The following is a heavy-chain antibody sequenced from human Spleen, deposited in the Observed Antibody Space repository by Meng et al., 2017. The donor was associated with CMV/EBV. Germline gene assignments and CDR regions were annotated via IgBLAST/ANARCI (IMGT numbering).Heavy chain of an antibody. D-gene: IGHD2-2*01. J-gene: IGHJ4*02. CDR3: ARMPSNTIDI. CDR1: GGSFSDSGYY. CDR2: VNRRGAA. V-gene: IGHV4-34*01. Sequence: LTCSVYGGSFSDSGYYWSWIRQPPGKGLEWIGEVNRRGAANCIPSLKSRLTMSIDTSKNQFSLKLTSVTAADTATYFCARMPSNTIDIWGQGNLVTVSS.